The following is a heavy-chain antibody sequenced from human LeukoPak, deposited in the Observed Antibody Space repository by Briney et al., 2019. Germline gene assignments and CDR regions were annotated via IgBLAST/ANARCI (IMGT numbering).Heavy chain of an antibody. CDR1: GGTFSSYA. Sequence: SVKVSCKASGGTFSSYAISWVRQAPGQGLEWMGGIIPIFGTANYAQKFQGRVTITADESTSTAYMELSSLRSEDTAVCYCARGGLGDYDYYYYYGMDVWGQGTTVTVSS. CDR2: IIPIFGTA. CDR3: ARGGLGDYDYYYYYGMDV. J-gene: IGHJ6*02. V-gene: IGHV1-69*13. D-gene: IGHD4-17*01.